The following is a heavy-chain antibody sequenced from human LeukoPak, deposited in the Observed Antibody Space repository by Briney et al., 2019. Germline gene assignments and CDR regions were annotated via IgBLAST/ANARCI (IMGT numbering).Heavy chain of an antibody. Sequence: PGGSLRLSCAASGFTFSSYAMHWVRQAPGKGLEWVAVISYDGSNKYYADSVKGRFTISRDNSKNTLYLQMNSLRAEDTAVYYCAKDHDGYYDIPPYWGQGTLVTVSS. CDR2: ISYDGSNK. J-gene: IGHJ4*02. CDR1: GFTFSSYA. CDR3: AKDHDGYYDIPPY. V-gene: IGHV3-30-3*01. D-gene: IGHD3-22*01.